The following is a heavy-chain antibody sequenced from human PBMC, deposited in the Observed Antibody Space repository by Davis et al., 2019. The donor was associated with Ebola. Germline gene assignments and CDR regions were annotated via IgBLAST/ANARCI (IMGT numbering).Heavy chain of an antibody. CDR2: ISGSGGST. J-gene: IGHJ4*02. D-gene: IGHD3-10*02. CDR3: AKFRNQLTLYGYYFDY. Sequence: GESLKISCAASGFTFSSYAMSWVRQAPGKGLEWVSAISGSGGSTYYADSVKGRFTISRDNSKNTLYLQMNSLRAEDTAVYYCAKFRNQLTLYGYYFDYWGQGTLVTVSS. CDR1: GFTFSSYA. V-gene: IGHV3-23*01.